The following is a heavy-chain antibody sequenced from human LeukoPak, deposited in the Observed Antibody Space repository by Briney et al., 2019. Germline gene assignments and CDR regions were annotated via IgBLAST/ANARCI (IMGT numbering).Heavy chain of an antibody. CDR2: ISISGSTI. CDR1: GFTFSDYY. V-gene: IGHV3-11*01. J-gene: IGHJ4*02. Sequence: PGGSLRLSCAASGFTFSDYYMSWIRQAPGKGLEWVSYISISGSTIYYADSVKGRFTISRDNAKNSLYLQMNSLRAEDTAVYYCARGSITIFGVVMRTTNTYFDYWGQGTLVTVSS. D-gene: IGHD3-3*01. CDR3: ARGSITIFGVVMRTTNTYFDY.